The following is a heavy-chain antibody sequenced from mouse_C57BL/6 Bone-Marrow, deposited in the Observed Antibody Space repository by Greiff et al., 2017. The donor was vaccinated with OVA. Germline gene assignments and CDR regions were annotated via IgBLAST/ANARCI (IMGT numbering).Heavy chain of an antibody. V-gene: IGHV1-50*01. CDR1: GYTFTSYW. CDR2: IDPSDSYT. D-gene: IGHD2-3*01. J-gene: IGHJ1*03. CDR3: ASDGYGAYGYFDV. Sequence: LVESGAELVKPGASVKLSCKASGYTFTSYWMQWVKQRPGQGLEWIGEIDPSDSYTNYNQKFKGKATLTVDTSSSTAYMQLRSLTSEDSAVYYCASDGYGAYGYFDVWGTGTTVTVSS.